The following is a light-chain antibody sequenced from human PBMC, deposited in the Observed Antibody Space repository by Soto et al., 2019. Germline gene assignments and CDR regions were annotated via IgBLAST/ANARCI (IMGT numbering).Light chain of an antibody. J-gene: IGLJ2*01. CDR2: STS. V-gene: IGLV1-44*01. Sequence: QSVLTQPPSASGTPGQRVTISCSGTTSNIGRNPVNWYQQVPGTAPKLLIYSTSQRPSGVPDRFPGSRSGTSASLAISGLQSEDEADYYCAAWDDSLSGHVVFGGGTKLTVL. CDR3: AAWDDSLSGHVV. CDR1: TSNIGRNP.